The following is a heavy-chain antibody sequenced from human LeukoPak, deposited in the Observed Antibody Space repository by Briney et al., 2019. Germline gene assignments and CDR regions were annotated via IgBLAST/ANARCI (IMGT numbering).Heavy chain of an antibody. D-gene: IGHD3-22*01. CDR3: ARDPWKGVSSGELFDY. J-gene: IGHJ4*02. CDR1: GFTFSSYA. CDR2: ISYDGSNK. V-gene: IGHV3-30*04. Sequence: KPGGSLRLSCAASGFTFSSYAMSWVRQAPGKGLEWVAVISYDGSNKYYADSVKGRFTISRDNSKNTLYLQMNSLRAEDTAVYYCARDPWKGVSSGELFDYWGQGTLVTVSS.